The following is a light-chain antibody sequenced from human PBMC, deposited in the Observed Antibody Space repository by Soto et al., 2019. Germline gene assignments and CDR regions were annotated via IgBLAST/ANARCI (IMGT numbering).Light chain of an antibody. CDR1: QSIGDW. Sequence: DIQMTQSPSTLSASVGDRVIITCRASQSIGDWLAWYQQKPGKAPKVLIYDVSRLESGVPSRFSGSGSGTKFTLTISSLQPEDFATYYCQQHNNSPWTFGQGTKVDIK. CDR2: DVS. V-gene: IGKV1-5*01. J-gene: IGKJ1*01. CDR3: QQHNNSPWT.